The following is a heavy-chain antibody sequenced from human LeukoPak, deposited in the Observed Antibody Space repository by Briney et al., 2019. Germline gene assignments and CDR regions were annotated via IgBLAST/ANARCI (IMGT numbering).Heavy chain of an antibody. CDR1: GYSFTNYD. D-gene: IGHD3-22*01. CDR3: ARGYSSGYYRHFDY. Sequence: ASVKVSCKASGYSFTNYDINWVRQATGQGLEWMGWMNPNSGNTVYAQKFQDRVTITRNTSTSTACMELSSLRSEDTAVYYCARGYSSGYYRHFDYWGQGTLVTVSS. CDR2: MNPNSGNT. J-gene: IGHJ4*02. V-gene: IGHV1-8*03.